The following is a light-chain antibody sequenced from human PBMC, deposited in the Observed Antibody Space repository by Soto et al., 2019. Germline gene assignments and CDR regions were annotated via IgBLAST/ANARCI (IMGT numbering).Light chain of an antibody. CDR3: QEADSFPLT. CDR1: QGISRW. V-gene: IGKV1-12*01. CDR2: AAS. Sequence: DIQMTQSPSSVSASVGARVTITCRASQGISRWVAWYQQKPGNAPELLIYAASSLQSGVPSRFSGAGSGTDFTLTISSLQPEDFATYYCQEADSFPLTFGGGTKVEIK. J-gene: IGKJ4*01.